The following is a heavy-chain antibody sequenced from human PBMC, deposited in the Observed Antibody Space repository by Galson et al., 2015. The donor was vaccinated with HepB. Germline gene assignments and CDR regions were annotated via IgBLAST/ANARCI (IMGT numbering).Heavy chain of an antibody. D-gene: IGHD3-10*01. CDR3: TRGGRELLWFGELDY. V-gene: IGHV3-49*04. CDR2: IRSKAYGGTT. Sequence: LRLSCAASGFTYGDYAMSWVRQAPRKGLEWVGFIRSKAYGGTTEYAASVKGTFTISRDASKTIAYLQMNSLKTEDTSVYYCTRGGRELLWFGELDYWGQGTLVTVSS. J-gene: IGHJ4*02. CDR1: GFTYGDYA.